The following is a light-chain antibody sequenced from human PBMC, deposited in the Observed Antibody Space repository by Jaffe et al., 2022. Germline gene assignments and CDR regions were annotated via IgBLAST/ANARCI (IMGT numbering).Light chain of an antibody. Sequence: AVQLTQSPSSLSASVGDRVIITCRASEGVASALAWYQQKPGKSPTLLISEASKLQSGVPSRFSGSGSGTHFSLAIGSLQPDDFAIYYCQQSGSGYQVTFGQGTR. V-gene: IGKV1-13*02. CDR2: EAS. J-gene: IGKJ5*01. CDR1: EGVASA. CDR3: QQSGSGYQVT.